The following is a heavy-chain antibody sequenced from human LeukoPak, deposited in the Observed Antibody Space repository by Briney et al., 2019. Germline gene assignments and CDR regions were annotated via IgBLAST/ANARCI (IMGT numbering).Heavy chain of an antibody. CDR1: GFTFSSFW. V-gene: IGHV3-73*01. Sequence: GGSLRLSCAASGFTFSSFWMTWVRQAPGKGLEWVGRIRSKANNYATAYAASVRGRFTITRDDSQNTAYLQINSLKTEDTAVYFCTRLLNDYKTWFDSWGQGTLVAVSS. CDR2: IRSKANNYAT. J-gene: IGHJ5*01. CDR3: TRLLNDYKTWFDS. D-gene: IGHD4-11*01.